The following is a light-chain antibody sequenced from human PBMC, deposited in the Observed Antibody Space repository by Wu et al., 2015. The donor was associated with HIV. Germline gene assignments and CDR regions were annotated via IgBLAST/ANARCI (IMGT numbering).Light chain of an antibody. CDR2: GAS. CDR3: QQYGSSPPTT. V-gene: IGKV3-20*01. J-gene: IGKJ4*01. CDR1: QSVSSSY. Sequence: EIVLTQSPGTLSLSPGERATLSCRASQSVSSSYLAWYQQKPGQAPRLFIYGASSRAPGIPDRFSGSGSGTDFTLTISRLEPEDFAVYYCQQYGSSPPTTFGGGTKVEIK.